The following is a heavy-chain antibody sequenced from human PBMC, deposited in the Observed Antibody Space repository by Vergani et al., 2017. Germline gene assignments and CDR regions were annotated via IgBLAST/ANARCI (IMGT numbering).Heavy chain of an antibody. CDR1: GLTLSSYG. Sequence: QVQLVESGGGVVQPGGSMRLSCSASGLTLSSYGVHWVRQAPGRGLESVTFTRPHEDGAFYSASVRGRFTVSRDNSKNTLYLEMNRLRAEDTAVYYCAKDGYSSSWYHPYYYYYYYMDVWGKGTTVTVSS. CDR2: TRPHEDGA. J-gene: IGHJ6*03. CDR3: AKDGYSSSWYHPYYYYYYYMDV. V-gene: IGHV3-30*02. D-gene: IGHD6-13*01.